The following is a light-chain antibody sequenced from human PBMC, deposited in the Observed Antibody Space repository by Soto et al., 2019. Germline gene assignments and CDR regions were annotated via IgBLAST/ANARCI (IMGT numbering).Light chain of an antibody. CDR3: QQYGSSPPDT. CDR2: GAS. V-gene: IGKV3-20*01. Sequence: EIVLTQSPGTLSLSPWERATLSCRASQSVSSNYLAWYHQKPGQAPRLLIYGASSRATGIPDRFSGSGSGTDFSLTISRREPEDFAVYYCQQYGSSPPDTFGQGTKLEIK. J-gene: IGKJ2*01. CDR1: QSVSSNY.